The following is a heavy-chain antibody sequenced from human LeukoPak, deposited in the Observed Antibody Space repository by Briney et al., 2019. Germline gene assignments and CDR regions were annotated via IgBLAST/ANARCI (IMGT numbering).Heavy chain of an antibody. Sequence: ASVKVSCKASGYTFTSYGISWVRQAPGQGLEWMGWISAYDGNTNYAQKLQGRVTMTRDTSISTAYMELSRLRSDDTAVYYCARGPMVRGVYYYYYMDVWGKGTTVTISS. CDR2: ISAYDGNT. J-gene: IGHJ6*03. CDR3: ARGPMVRGVYYYYYMDV. V-gene: IGHV1-18*01. D-gene: IGHD3-10*01. CDR1: GYTFTSYG.